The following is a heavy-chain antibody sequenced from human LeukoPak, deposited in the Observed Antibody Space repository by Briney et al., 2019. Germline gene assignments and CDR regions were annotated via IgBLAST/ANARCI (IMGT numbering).Heavy chain of an antibody. Sequence: SETLSLTCTVSGGSISSGVYYWSWIRQHPGKGLEWIGYIYYSGSTYYNPSLKSRVTISVDTSKNQFSLKLSSVTAADTAVYYCAREKNYYDSSGYYPSTFDYWGQGTLVTVSS. V-gene: IGHV4-31*03. CDR2: IYYSGST. CDR3: AREKNYYDSSGYYPSTFDY. CDR1: GGSISSGVYY. D-gene: IGHD3-22*01. J-gene: IGHJ4*02.